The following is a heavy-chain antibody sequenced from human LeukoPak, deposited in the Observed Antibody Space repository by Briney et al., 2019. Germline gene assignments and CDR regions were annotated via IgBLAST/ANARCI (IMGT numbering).Heavy chain of an antibody. V-gene: IGHV1-2*02. CDR3: AKEGNYGSGSYFGY. CDR1: GYTFTGYY. D-gene: IGHD3-10*01. CDR2: LNPNSGAT. Sequence: ASVKVSCKASGYTFTGYYIHWVRQAPGQGLEWMGWLNPNSGATNYAPKFQGRVTMTRDTSISTAYMELSSLRSGDTAVYYCAKEGNYGSGSYFGYWGQGTLVTVSS. J-gene: IGHJ4*02.